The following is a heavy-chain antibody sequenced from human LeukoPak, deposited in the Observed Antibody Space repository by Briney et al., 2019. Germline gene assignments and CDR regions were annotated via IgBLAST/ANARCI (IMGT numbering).Heavy chain of an antibody. J-gene: IGHJ6*03. CDR2: ISAYNGNT. V-gene: IGHV1-18*01. D-gene: IGHD3-10*01. CDR3: ARADGSGSYYRAGYYYYMDV. Sequence: ASVKVSCKASGYTFTSCGVSWVRQAPGQGLEWMGWISAYNGNTNYAQKLQGRVTMTTDTSTSTAYMELRSLRSDDTAVYYCARADGSGSYYRAGYYYYMDVWGKGTTVTISS. CDR1: GYTFTSCG.